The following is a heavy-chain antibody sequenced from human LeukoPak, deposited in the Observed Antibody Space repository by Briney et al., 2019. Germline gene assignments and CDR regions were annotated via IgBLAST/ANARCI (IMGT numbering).Heavy chain of an antibody. CDR1: GYTFTSYY. Sequence: ASVKVSCKASGYTFTSYYMHWVRQARGQGLEWMGRINPSGGSTSYAQKFQGRVTMTRDTSTSTVYMELSSLRSEDTAVYYCARASTIAVAGTVWFDPWGQGTLVTVSS. V-gene: IGHV1-46*01. J-gene: IGHJ5*02. CDR2: INPSGGST. D-gene: IGHD6-19*01. CDR3: ARASTIAVAGTVWFDP.